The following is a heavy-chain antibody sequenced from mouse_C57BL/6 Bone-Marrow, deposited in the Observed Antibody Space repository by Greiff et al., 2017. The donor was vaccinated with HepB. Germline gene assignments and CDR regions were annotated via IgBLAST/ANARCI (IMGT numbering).Heavy chain of an antibody. V-gene: IGHV1-36*01. Sequence: VQLKESGPVLVKPGPSVKISCKASGFTFTDYYMHWAKQSHGKSLEWIGLVYPYNGGTSYNQKFKGKATLTVDTSSSTAYMELNSLTSEDSAVYYCARSHYYGSLYYYAMDYRGQGTSVTVSS. J-gene: IGHJ4*01. CDR1: GFTFTDYY. CDR2: VYPYNGGT. CDR3: ARSHYYGSLYYYAMDY. D-gene: IGHD1-1*01.